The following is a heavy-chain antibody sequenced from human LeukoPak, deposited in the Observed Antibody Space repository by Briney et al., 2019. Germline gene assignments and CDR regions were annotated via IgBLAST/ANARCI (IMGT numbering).Heavy chain of an antibody. V-gene: IGHV4-30-4*01. D-gene: IGHD2-8*02. Sequence: SQTLSLTCTVSGGSISSGNYYWRWIHQPPGKGLEWIGYIYYSGSTYYNPSLKSRVTISVDTSKNQFSLKLNSVTAADTAVYYCARTGGTIDYWGQGTLVTVSS. J-gene: IGHJ4*02. CDR2: IYYSGST. CDR1: GGSISSGNYY. CDR3: ARTGGTIDY.